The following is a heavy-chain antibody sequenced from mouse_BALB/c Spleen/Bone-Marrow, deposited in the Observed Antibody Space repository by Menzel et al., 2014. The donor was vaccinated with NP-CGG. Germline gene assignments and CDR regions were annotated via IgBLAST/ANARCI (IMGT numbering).Heavy chain of an antibody. V-gene: IGHV5-9-2*01. CDR3: ARQAGGSGYFDY. CDR2: ISGGGSYT. Sequence: VQLKDSGGGLVKPGGSLKLSCAASGFTFSSYGMSWVRQTPEKRLEWVATISGGGSYTYYPDSVKGRFTISRDNAKNNLYLQMSSLRSEDTALYYCARQAGGSGYFDYWGQGTTLTVSS. CDR1: GFTFSSYG. J-gene: IGHJ2*01. D-gene: IGHD1-1*01.